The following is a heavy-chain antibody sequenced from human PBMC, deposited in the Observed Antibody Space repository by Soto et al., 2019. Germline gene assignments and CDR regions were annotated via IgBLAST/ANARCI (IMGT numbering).Heavy chain of an antibody. D-gene: IGHD5-18*01. Sequence: PGGSLRLSCAASEFTFSGYARTWVRQAPGKGLEWVSGISGSGGTTYYADSVKGRFTISRDNSKNTLYVQMNSLRAEDTAVYYCAKDLGYNDGYGMDGWGQGTTVTVSS. J-gene: IGHJ6*02. CDR2: ISGSGGTT. CDR3: AKDLGYNDGYGMDG. CDR1: EFTFSGYA. V-gene: IGHV3-23*01.